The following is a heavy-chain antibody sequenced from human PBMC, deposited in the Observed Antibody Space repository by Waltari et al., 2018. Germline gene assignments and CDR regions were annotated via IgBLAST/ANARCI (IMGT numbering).Heavy chain of an antibody. Sequence: QVQLQQWGAGLLKPSETLSLTCAVYGGSFSGYYWSWIRQPPGKGLEWLGEINHSGSTNYNPSLKSRVTISVDTSKNQFSLKLSSVTAADTAVYYCARGHLRGVEMATIYAFDIWGQGTMVTVSS. CDR2: INHSGST. CDR1: GGSFSGYY. CDR3: ARGHLRGVEMATIYAFDI. J-gene: IGHJ3*02. D-gene: IGHD5-12*01. V-gene: IGHV4-34*01.